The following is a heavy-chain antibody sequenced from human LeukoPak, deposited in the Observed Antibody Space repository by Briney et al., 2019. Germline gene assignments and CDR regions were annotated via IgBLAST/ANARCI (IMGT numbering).Heavy chain of an antibody. CDR3: AKDRIIYGSGSYTSYDY. CDR1: GFTFSSYG. Sequence: GGSLRLSCAASGFTFSSYGMHWVRQAPGKGLEWAAFIRYDGSNKYYADSVKGRFTISRDNSKNTPYLQMNSLRAEDTAVYYCAKDRIIYGSGSYTSYDYWGQGTLVTVSS. V-gene: IGHV3-30*02. CDR2: IRYDGSNK. D-gene: IGHD3-10*01. J-gene: IGHJ4*02.